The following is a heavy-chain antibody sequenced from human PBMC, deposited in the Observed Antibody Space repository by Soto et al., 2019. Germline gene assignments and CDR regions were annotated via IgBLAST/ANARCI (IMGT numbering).Heavy chain of an antibody. V-gene: IGHV1-69*02. Sequence: QVQLVQSGAEVKKPGSSVKVSCKASGGTFSSYTLSWVRQAPGQGLEWMGRIIPILGIANYAQKFQGRVTITAHKSTSTAYMELSSLRSEDTAVYYCARGLLWFGELLRGGWFDTWGQGTLVTVSS. CDR2: IIPILGIA. CDR1: GGTFSSYT. D-gene: IGHD3-10*01. J-gene: IGHJ5*02. CDR3: ARGLLWFGELLRGGWFDT.